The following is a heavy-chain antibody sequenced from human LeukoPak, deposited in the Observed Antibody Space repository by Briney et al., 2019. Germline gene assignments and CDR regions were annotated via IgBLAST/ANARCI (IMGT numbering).Heavy chain of an antibody. CDR3: ARGTGRFGELFPNWFDP. D-gene: IGHD3-10*01. CDR2: IYYSGST. V-gene: IGHV4-59*01. J-gene: IGHJ5*02. CDR1: GGSISSYY. Sequence: SETLSLTWTVSGGSISSYYWSWIRQPPGKGLEWIGYIYYSGSTNYNPSLKSRVTISVDTSKNQFSLKLSSVTAADTAVYYCARGTGRFGELFPNWFDPWGQGTLVTVSS.